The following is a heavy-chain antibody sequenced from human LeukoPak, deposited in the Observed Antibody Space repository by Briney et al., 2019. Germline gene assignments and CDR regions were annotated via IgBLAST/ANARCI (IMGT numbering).Heavy chain of an antibody. CDR2: IRYDGSNK. J-gene: IGHJ6*03. CDR1: GFTFSRYT. CDR3: AKLWFGEPYMDV. Sequence: PGRSLRLSCTASGFTFSRYTMHWVRQAPGKGLEWVAFIRYDGSNKYYADSVKGRFTISRDNSKNTLYLQMNSLRAEDTAVYYCAKLWFGEPYMDVWGKGTTVTVSS. D-gene: IGHD3-10*01. V-gene: IGHV3-30*02.